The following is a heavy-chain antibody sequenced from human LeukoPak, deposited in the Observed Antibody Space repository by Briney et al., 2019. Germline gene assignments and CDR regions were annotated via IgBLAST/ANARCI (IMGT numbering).Heavy chain of an antibody. V-gene: IGHV4-59*01. CDR3: VRAAGSSSWST. CDR2: VYYSGST. Sequence: SETLSLTCTVSGGSISSYYWSWIRQPPGKGLEWIGYVYYSGSTNYNPSLRSRVYISVDTSKNQFSLKLRSVTAADTAVYYCVRAAGSSSWSTWGQGALVTVSS. J-gene: IGHJ5*02. CDR1: GGSISSYY. D-gene: IGHD6-13*01.